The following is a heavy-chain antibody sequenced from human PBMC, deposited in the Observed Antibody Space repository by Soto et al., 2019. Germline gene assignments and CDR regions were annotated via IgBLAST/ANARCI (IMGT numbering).Heavy chain of an antibody. J-gene: IGHJ6*02. Sequence: PGGSLRLSCAASGFTFSSYSMNWVRQAPGKGLEWVSYISSSSSTIYYADSVKGRFTISRDNAKNSLYLQMNSLRDEDTAVYHCARDIYEQWLVPYYYYYGMDVWGQGTTVTVSS. CDR3: ARDIYEQWLVPYYYYYGMDV. CDR1: GFTFSSYS. CDR2: ISSSSSTI. V-gene: IGHV3-48*02. D-gene: IGHD6-19*01.